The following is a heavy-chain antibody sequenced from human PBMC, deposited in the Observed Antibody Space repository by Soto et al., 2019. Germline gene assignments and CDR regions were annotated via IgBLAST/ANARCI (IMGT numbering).Heavy chain of an antibody. Sequence: PSETLSLTCDVSGVSVSSPYHHWSWIRQAPGKGLEWVSAISGSGGSTYYADSVKGRFTVSRDNSKNTLYLQMNSLRAEDTAVYYCAKLAPASITMIVVVIKGPGGMDVWGQGTTVTVSS. CDR2: ISGSGGST. J-gene: IGHJ6*02. CDR3: AKLAPASITMIVVVIKGPGGMDV. CDR1: GVSVSSPYHH. D-gene: IGHD3-22*01. V-gene: IGHV3-23*01.